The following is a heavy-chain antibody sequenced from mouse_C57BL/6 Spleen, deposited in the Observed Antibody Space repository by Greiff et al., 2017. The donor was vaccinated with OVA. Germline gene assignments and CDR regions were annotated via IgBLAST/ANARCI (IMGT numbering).Heavy chain of an antibody. V-gene: IGHV1-22*01. CDR2: INPNNGGT. Sequence: EVQLQQSGPELVKPGASVKMSCKASGYTFTDYNMHWVKQSHGKSLEWIGYINPNNGGTSYNQKFKGKATLTVNKSSSTAYMELRSLTSEDSAVYYCANYYGSSSYYFDYWGQGTTLTVSS. CDR1: GYTFTDYN. D-gene: IGHD1-1*01. CDR3: ANYYGSSSYYFDY. J-gene: IGHJ2*01.